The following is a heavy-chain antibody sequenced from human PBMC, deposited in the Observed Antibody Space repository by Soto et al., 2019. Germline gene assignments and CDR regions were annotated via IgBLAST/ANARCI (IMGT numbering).Heavy chain of an antibody. Sequence: QVQLQESGPGLVKPSQTLSLTCTVSGGSISSGDYYWSWIRQPPGKGLEWIGYIYYSGSTYYNPSLKSRVTISVDTSKNQFSLKLSSVTAADTAVYYCAREGAYGGNKGDYYYYGMDVWGQGTTVTVSS. CDR3: AREGAYGGNKGDYYYYGMDV. V-gene: IGHV4-30-4*01. J-gene: IGHJ6*02. CDR2: IYYSGST. CDR1: GGSISSGDYY. D-gene: IGHD4-17*01.